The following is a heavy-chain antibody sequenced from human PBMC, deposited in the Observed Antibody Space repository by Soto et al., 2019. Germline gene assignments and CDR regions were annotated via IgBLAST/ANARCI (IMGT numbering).Heavy chain of an antibody. CDR2: ISGSGGST. J-gene: IGHJ4*02. Sequence: PGGSLRLSCAASGFTFSSYAMSWVRQAPGKGLEWVSAISGSGGSTYYADSVKGRFTISRDNSKNTLYLQMNSLRAEDTAAYYCAKEKVDLLRFLEWLFDYWGQGTLVTVSS. CDR3: AKEKVDLLRFLEWLFDY. CDR1: GFTFSSYA. D-gene: IGHD3-3*01. V-gene: IGHV3-23*01.